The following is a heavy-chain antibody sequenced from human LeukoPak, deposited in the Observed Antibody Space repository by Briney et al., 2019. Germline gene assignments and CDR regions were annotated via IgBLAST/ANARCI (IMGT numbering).Heavy chain of an antibody. CDR3: ARGPNPSYGLGSYVWSS. CDR2: IFHSGNT. J-gene: IGHJ5*02. V-gene: IGHV4-4*02. D-gene: IGHD3-10*01. CDR1: GGSIYSNNW. Sequence: SETLSLTCGVSGGSIYSNNWWSWVRQPPGKGLEWIGEIFHSGNTNYNPSLKSRVTISIDKSDTRFSLTLSSVTAADTAVYYCARGPNPSYGLGSYVWSSWGQGTPVTVSS.